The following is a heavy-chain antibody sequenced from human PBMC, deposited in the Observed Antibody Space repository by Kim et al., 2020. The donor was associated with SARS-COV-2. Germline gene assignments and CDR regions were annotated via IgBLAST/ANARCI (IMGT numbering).Heavy chain of an antibody. D-gene: IGHD1-1*01. CDR1: GFTFSNYE. V-gene: IGHV3-48*03. CDR2: ISDSGSTL. J-gene: IGHJ4*02. Sequence: GGSLRLSCAASGFTFSNYEMNWVRQAPGKGLEWVSYISDSGSTLYYADSVKGRFTISRDDAKHSLYLQMNSLRAEDTAVYYCAREGNWNEFDYWGQGTLVTGSS. CDR3: AREGNWNEFDY.